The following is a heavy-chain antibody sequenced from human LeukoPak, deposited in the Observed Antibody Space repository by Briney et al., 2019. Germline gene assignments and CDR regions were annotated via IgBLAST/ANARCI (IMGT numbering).Heavy chain of an antibody. J-gene: IGHJ3*01. V-gene: IGHV4-59*08. Sequence: PSETLSLTCTVSGGSMNSYYWSWIRQPPGKGLEWIAYIYYSGSTNYNPSLKSRVTISVDTSKNQFSLTLSSVTAADTAVYYCARQPGRTAAFDLWGQGTMVTVSS. D-gene: IGHD1/OR15-1a*01. CDR1: GGSMNSYY. CDR2: IYYSGST. CDR3: ARQPGRTAAFDL.